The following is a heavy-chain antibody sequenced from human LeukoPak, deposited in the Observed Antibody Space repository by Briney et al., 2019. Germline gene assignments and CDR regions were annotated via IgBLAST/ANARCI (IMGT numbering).Heavy chain of an antibody. CDR3: ARGEAAYPDFWSGRDNWFDP. CDR2: ISSSSSTI. V-gene: IGHV3-48*01. Sequence: PGGSLRLSCAASGFTFSSYSMNWVRQAPGKGLEWVSYISSSSSTIFYADSVKGRFTISRDNAKNSLYLQMNSLRAEDTAVYYCARGEAAYPDFWSGRDNWFDPWGQGTLVTVSS. J-gene: IGHJ5*02. D-gene: IGHD3-3*01. CDR1: GFTFSSYS.